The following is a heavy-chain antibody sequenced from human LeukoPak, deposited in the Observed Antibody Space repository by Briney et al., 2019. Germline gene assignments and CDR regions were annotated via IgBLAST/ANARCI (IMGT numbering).Heavy chain of an antibody. J-gene: IGHJ3*02. D-gene: IGHD2-15*01. CDR1: QFTFSTYW. Sequence: GGSLRLSCAASQFTFSTYWMSWVRQAPGKGLEWVADIKKDGSEKYYVDSVKGRFTISRQNAKSSLFLQMNSLRAEDTAVYYCGRHRHGGSKDDALDIWGKGTWSPSLQ. CDR3: GRHRHGGSKDDALDI. CDR2: IKKDGSEK. V-gene: IGHV3-7*01.